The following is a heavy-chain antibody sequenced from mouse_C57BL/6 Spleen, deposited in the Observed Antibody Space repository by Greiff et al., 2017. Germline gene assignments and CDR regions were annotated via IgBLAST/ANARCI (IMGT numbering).Heavy chain of an antibody. CDR3: ARGYYDYDGAYWYFDV. Sequence: QVQLKESGAELVKPGASVKMSCKASGYTFTTYPIEWMKQNHGKSLEWIGNFHPYNDDTKYNEKFKGKATLTVEKSSSTVYLELSRLTSDDSAVYYWARGYYDYDGAYWYFDVWGTGTTVTVSS. CDR1: GYTFTTYP. CDR2: FHPYNDDT. J-gene: IGHJ1*03. D-gene: IGHD2-4*01. V-gene: IGHV1-47*01.